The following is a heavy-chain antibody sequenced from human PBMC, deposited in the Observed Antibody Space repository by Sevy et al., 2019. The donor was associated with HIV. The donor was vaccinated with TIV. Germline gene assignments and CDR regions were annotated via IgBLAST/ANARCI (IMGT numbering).Heavy chain of an antibody. CDR3: AREGCTKPHDY. Sequence: GGSLRLSCAASGFTFSKYSMSWVRQPPGKGLEWVSTLSFGCGEINYADSVKGRFNISRDNSKSSVYRQMNNLGPEDTAVYYCAREGCTKPHDYWGQGTLVTVSS. CDR2: LSFGCGEI. V-gene: IGHV3-23*01. D-gene: IGHD2-8*01. J-gene: IGHJ4*02. CDR1: GFTFSKYS.